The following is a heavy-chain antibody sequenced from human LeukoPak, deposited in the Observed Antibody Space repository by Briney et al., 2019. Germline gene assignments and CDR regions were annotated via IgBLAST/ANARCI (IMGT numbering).Heavy chain of an antibody. Sequence: GGCLKLSCVSSGFTFAKVWMNWVRQAPGKDLEWVGRIKTNADGEPTDYAAPVEGRFVISRDDSKKTLYLEMNSLRVDDTALYFCTTGIDDGGGYWGQGTMVTVSS. V-gene: IGHV3-15*07. CDR2: IKTNADGEPT. D-gene: IGHD1-1*01. CDR3: TTGIDDGGGY. CDR1: GFTFAKVW. J-gene: IGHJ4*02.